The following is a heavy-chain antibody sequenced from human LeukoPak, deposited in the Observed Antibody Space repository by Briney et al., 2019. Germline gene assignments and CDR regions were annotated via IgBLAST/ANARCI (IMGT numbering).Heavy chain of an antibody. CDR2: IWYDGSNK. D-gene: IGHD6-13*01. Sequence: GGSLRLSCAASGLTFSSYGMHWVRQAPGKGLEWVAVIWYDGSNKYYADSVKGRFTISRDNSKNTLYLQMNSLRAEDTAVYYCARDIAAAGSRYYYYGMDVWGQGTTVTVSS. J-gene: IGHJ6*02. CDR3: ARDIAAAGSRYYYYGMDV. V-gene: IGHV3-33*01. CDR1: GLTFSSYG.